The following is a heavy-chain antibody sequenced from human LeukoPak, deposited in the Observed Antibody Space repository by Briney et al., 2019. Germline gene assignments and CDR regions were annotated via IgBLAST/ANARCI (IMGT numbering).Heavy chain of an antibody. J-gene: IGHJ4*02. CDR3: ARFNYYDSSGHFDY. Sequence: GGSLRLSCAASGFTLSSNYMNWVRQAPGKGLEWVSVIYSGGSTYYTDSVKGRFTISIDNSKNTLYLQMNSLRVEDTAVYYCARFNYYDSSGHFDYWGQGTLVTVSS. CDR1: GFTLSSNY. V-gene: IGHV3-66*01. D-gene: IGHD3-22*01. CDR2: IYSGGST.